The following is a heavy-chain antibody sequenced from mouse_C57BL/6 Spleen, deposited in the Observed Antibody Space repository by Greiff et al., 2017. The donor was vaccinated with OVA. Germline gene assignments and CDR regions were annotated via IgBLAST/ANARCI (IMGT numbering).Heavy chain of an antibody. CDR2: INPNYGTT. CDR3: ARSDSSVPHYYAMDY. Sequence: EVQLQQSGPELVKPGASVKISCKASGYSFTDYNMNWVKQSHGTSLEWIGVINPNYGTTSYNQKFKGKATLTVDQYSSTAYMQLNSRTSEDSAVYDCARSDSSVPHYYAMDYWGQGTSVTVSS. CDR1: GYSFTDYN. D-gene: IGHD3-2*02. J-gene: IGHJ4*01. V-gene: IGHV1-39*01.